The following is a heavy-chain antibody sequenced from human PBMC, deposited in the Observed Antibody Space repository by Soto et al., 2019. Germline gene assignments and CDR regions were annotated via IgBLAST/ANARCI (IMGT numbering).Heavy chain of an antibody. CDR1: GGTFSSYT. J-gene: IGHJ6*03. D-gene: IGHD2-2*01. CDR3: ASNIVVVPAARSDPYYYYYYMDV. CDR2: IIPILGIA. Sequence: QVQLVHSGAEVKKPGSSVKVSCKASGGTFSSYTISWVRQAPGQGLEWMGRIIPILGIANYAQKFQGRVTITADKSTSTAYMELSSLRSEDTAVYYCASNIVVVPAARSDPYYYYYYMDVWGKGTTVTVSS. V-gene: IGHV1-69*02.